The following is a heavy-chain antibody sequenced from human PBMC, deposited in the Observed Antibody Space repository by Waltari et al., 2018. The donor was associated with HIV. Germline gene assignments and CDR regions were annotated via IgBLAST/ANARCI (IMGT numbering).Heavy chain of an antibody. V-gene: IGHV4-61*02. CDR2: VYSSGST. Sequence: QVQLQESGPGLAQPSQTLSLTCTVSGDSITSGNSYWSWIRQPAGKELEWVGRVYSSGSTNDDPSLQRRVTISLDTSQNQVSLQLTSGTAADTAVYCCARLRNTVMFDYWGPGTVVTVSA. J-gene: IGHJ4*02. D-gene: IGHD2-8*02. CDR1: GDSITSGNSY. CDR3: ARLRNTVMFDY.